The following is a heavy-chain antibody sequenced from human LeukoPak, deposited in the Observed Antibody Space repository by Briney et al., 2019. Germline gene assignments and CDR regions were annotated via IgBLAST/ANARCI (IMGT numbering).Heavy chain of an antibody. Sequence: QPGGSLRLSCAASGFTFSSYAMHWVRQAPVKGLEWVADISYDGSNKYYADAVKGRFTISRDNSKNTLYLQMNSLRAEDTAVYYRARDPHDIIQRVYAIPYWGQGNLVTVSS. CDR3: ARDPHDIIQRVYAIPY. D-gene: IGHD2-8*01. CDR1: GFTFSSYA. J-gene: IGHJ4*02. V-gene: IGHV3-30-3*01. CDR2: ISYDGSNK.